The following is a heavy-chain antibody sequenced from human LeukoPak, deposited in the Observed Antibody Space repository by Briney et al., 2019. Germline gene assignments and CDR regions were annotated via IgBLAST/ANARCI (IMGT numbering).Heavy chain of an antibody. CDR1: GYTFTGYY. J-gene: IGHJ5*02. D-gene: IGHD3-10*01. CDR2: INPNTGAT. Sequence: ASVKVSCKASGYTFTGYYMHWVRQTPGRGLEWMGWINPNTGATKNAQKFQGRVTMTRDTSISTAYMELSRLTSDDTAIYYCARTPYGSGSIGWFDPWGQGTLVTVSS. CDR3: ARTPYGSGSIGWFDP. V-gene: IGHV1-2*02.